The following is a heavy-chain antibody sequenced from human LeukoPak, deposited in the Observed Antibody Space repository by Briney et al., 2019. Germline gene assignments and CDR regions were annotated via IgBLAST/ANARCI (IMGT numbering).Heavy chain of an antibody. CDR2: MNPNSGNT. J-gene: IGHJ4*02. D-gene: IGHD5-18*01. CDR1: GYTFTSYD. Sequence: ASVTVSFKASGYTFTSYDINWVRQATGQGREWMGWMNPNSGNTGYAQKFQGRVAMTRNTAITTAYMELSSLTSEDTAVYYCARGLGRTAMVTRGGVRFDYWGQGTLVTVSS. CDR3: ARGLGRTAMVTRGGVRFDY. V-gene: IGHV1-8*01.